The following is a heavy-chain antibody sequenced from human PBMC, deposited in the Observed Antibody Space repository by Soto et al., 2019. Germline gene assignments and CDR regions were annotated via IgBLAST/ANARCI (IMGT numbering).Heavy chain of an antibody. D-gene: IGHD6-19*01. V-gene: IGHV1-69*02. CDR3: ARGGDSSGWYGAFDI. CDR2: IIPILGIA. CDR1: GGTFSSYT. Sequence: VQLVQSGAEVKKPGSSVKVSCKASGGTFSSYTISWVRQAPGQGLEWMGRIIPILGIANYAQKFQGRVTITADKSTSTAYMELSSLRSEDTAVYYCARGGDSSGWYGAFDIWGQGTMVTVSS. J-gene: IGHJ3*02.